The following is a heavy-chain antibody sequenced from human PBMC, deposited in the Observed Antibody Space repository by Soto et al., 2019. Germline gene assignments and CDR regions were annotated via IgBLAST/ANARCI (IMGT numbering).Heavy chain of an antibody. CDR3: GRDNHVYSGYERDY. D-gene: IGHD5-12*01. J-gene: IGHJ4*02. Sequence: QVQLVESGGGVVQPGRSLRLSCAASGFTFSNYGMHWVRQAPGKGLEWVAVIWYDGSNKYYADSVKGRFTISRDNSKNTMYLQMNCLRAEDTAVYYCGRDNHVYSGYERDYWGQGTLVTVSS. CDR2: IWYDGSNK. V-gene: IGHV3-33*01. CDR1: GFTFSNYG.